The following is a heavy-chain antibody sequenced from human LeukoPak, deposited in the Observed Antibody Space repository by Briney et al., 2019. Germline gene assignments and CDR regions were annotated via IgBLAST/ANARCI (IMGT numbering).Heavy chain of an antibody. D-gene: IGHD1-1*01. V-gene: IGHV4-59*08. Sequence: SETLSLTCTVSGGSNSSYYFSWIRQPPGKGLECIGYISYSGSTNYNPSLKSRVTISVDTSKNQFSLKLSSVTAADTAMYYCARRMPGTTSDIWGQGTMVTVSS. J-gene: IGHJ3*02. CDR3: ARRMPGTTSDI. CDR2: ISYSGST. CDR1: GGSNSSYY.